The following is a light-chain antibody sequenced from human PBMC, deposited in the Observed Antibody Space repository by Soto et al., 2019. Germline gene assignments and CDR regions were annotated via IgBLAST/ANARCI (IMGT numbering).Light chain of an antibody. J-gene: IGKJ1*01. CDR2: HAS. Sequence: DIQMTQSPSTLPASVGDRVTITCRASQSISNWWAWYQQKPGTAPKLLIYHASTLESGVPSRFSGSGSGTDFTLTISSLQTEDVATYYCQNYFSTPRTFGQGTKVDI. V-gene: IGKV1-5*01. CDR3: QNYFSTPRT. CDR1: QSISNW.